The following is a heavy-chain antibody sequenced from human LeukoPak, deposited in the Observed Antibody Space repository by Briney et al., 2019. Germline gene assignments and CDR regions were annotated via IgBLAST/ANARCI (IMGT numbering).Heavy chain of an antibody. D-gene: IGHD6-19*01. Sequence: GGSLRLSCAASGFTFSGSAMHWVRQVSGKGLEWVGRIRSKANSYATAYAASVKGRFTISRDDSNNTAYLQMDSLKTEDTALYYCTRATYTSGWHDYWGQGTLVTVSS. CDR3: TRATYTSGWHDY. CDR1: GFTFSGSA. CDR2: IRSKANSYAT. J-gene: IGHJ4*02. V-gene: IGHV3-73*01.